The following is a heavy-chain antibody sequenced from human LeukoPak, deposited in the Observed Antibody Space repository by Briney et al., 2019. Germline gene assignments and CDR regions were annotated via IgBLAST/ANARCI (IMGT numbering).Heavy chain of an antibody. CDR2: INPNSGGT. V-gene: IGHV1-2*02. J-gene: IGHJ4*02. Sequence: GASVKVSCKASGYTFTSYYMHWVRQAPGQGLEWMGWINPNSGGTNYAQKFQGRVTMTRDTSISTAYMELSRLRSDDTAVYYCARVNPLYDILTGYYILDYWGQGTLVTVSS. CDR1: GYTFTSYY. D-gene: IGHD3-9*01. CDR3: ARVNPLYDILTGYYILDY.